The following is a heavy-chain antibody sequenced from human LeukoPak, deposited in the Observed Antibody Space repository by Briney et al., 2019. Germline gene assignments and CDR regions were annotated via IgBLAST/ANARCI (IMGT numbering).Heavy chain of an antibody. D-gene: IGHD1-26*01. V-gene: IGHV1-69*13. CDR2: IIPIFGTA. J-gene: IGHJ4*02. CDR3: ARSTMGARRTYDY. Sequence: ASVKVSCKASGGTFSSYAISWVRQAPGQGLEWMGGIIPIFGTANYAQKFQGRVTITADESTSTAYMELSSLRSEDTAVYYCARSTMGARRTYDYWGQGTLVTVSS. CDR1: GGTFSSYA.